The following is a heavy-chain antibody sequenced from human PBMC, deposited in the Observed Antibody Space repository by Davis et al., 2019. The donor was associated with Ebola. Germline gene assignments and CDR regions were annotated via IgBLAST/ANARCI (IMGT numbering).Heavy chain of an antibody. J-gene: IGHJ6*02. CDR1: GGSFSGYY. Sequence: AGSLTLSCAVSGGSFSGYYWSWIRQPPGKGLEWIGEINHSGSTNYNPSLKSRVTISVDTSKNQFSLKLSSVTAADTAVYYCAAAVNYYHGMDVWGQGTTVTVSS. CDR3: AAAVNYYHGMDV. CDR2: INHSGST. V-gene: IGHV4-34*01. D-gene: IGHD2-15*01.